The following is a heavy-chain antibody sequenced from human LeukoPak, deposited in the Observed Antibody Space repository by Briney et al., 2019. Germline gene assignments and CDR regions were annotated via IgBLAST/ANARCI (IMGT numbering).Heavy chain of an antibody. CDR1: GGSFSGYY. CDR2: INHSGST. V-gene: IGHV4-34*01. D-gene: IGHD3-10*01. J-gene: IGHJ6*02. Sequence: PSETVSRTCAVYGGSFSGYYWSWIRQAPGKGLEWIGEINHSGSTNYNPSLKSRVTISVDTSKTQFSLKLSSVTAADTAVYYCARGARLWFGELLQPRYYYGMDVWGQGTTVTVSS. CDR3: ARGARLWFGELLQPRYYYGMDV.